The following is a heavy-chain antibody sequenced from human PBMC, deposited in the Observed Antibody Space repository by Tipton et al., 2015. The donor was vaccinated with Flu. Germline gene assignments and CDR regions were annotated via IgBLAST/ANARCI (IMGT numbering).Heavy chain of an antibody. CDR1: GGSISSGSYY. V-gene: IGHV4-61*02. J-gene: IGHJ3*02. Sequence: TLSLTCTVSGGSISSGSYYWSWIRQPAGKGLEWIGRIYTSGSTNYNPSLKSRVTISVDTSKNQFSLKLSSVTAADTAVYYCAREGFDSSGYRAGDAFDIWGQGTMVTVPS. CDR3: AREGFDSSGYRAGDAFDI. CDR2: IYTSGST. D-gene: IGHD3-22*01.